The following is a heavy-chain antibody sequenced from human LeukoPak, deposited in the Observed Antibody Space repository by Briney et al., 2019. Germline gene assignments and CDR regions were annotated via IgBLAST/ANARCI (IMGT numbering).Heavy chain of an antibody. CDR1: GYTFTSYG. J-gene: IGHJ3*02. Sequence: ASVKVSCKASGYTFTSYGISWVRQAAGQGLEWMGWISAYNGNTNYAQKLQGRVTMTTDTSTSTAYMELRSLRSDDTAVYYCAREFQGGSYFKVSSAFDIWGQGTMVTVSS. D-gene: IGHD1-26*01. V-gene: IGHV1-18*01. CDR2: ISAYNGNT. CDR3: AREFQGGSYFKVSSAFDI.